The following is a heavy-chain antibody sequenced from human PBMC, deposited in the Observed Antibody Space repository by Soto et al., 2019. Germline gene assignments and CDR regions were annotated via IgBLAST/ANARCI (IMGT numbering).Heavy chain of an antibody. D-gene: IGHD5-18*01. CDR2: ISGSGGST. CDR1: GFTFSSYA. Sequence: PGGSLRLSCAASGFTFSSYAMSWVRQAPGKGLEWVSAISGSGGSTYYADSMKGRFTISRDNSKNTLYLQMNSLRAEDTAVYYCAKQDPRYSYGGGYDYWGQGTLVTVSS. J-gene: IGHJ4*02. CDR3: AKQDPRYSYGGGYDY. V-gene: IGHV3-23*01.